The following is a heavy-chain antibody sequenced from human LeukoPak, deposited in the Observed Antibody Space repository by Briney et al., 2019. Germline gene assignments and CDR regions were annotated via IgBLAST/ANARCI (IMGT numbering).Heavy chain of an antibody. D-gene: IGHD6-19*01. Sequence: GGSLRLSCAASGFTVSSNYMSWVRQAPGKGLEWVSIIYSGGSTYYADSVKGRFAISRDNSKNTLYLQMNSLRAEDTAVYYCARDMCSDCPDGYWGQGTLVTVSS. CDR1: GFTVSSNY. V-gene: IGHV3-53*01. CDR2: IYSGGST. J-gene: IGHJ4*02. CDR3: ARDMCSDCPDGY.